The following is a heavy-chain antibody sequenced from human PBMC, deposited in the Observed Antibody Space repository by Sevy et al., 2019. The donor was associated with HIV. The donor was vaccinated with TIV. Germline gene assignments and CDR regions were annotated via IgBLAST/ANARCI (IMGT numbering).Heavy chain of an antibody. J-gene: IGHJ6*02. D-gene: IGHD2-2*01. CDR1: GGTFSGYA. CDR2: IIPIFGTA. Sequence: ASVKVSCKASGGTFSGYAISWVRQAPGQGLEWMGGIIPIFGTANYAQMFQGRVTITADESTSTAYMELSSLRSEDTAVYYCARGGGYCSSTSCSPSYYYYGMDVWGQGTTVTVSS. V-gene: IGHV1-69*13. CDR3: ARGGGYCSSTSCSPSYYYYGMDV.